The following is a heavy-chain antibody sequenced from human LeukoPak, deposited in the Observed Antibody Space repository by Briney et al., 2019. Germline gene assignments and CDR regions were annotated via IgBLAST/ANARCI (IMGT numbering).Heavy chain of an antibody. J-gene: IGHJ4*02. CDR3: GRCGEFLGVTTWD. CDR1: RGSLISSICY. Sequence: LETLSDTLTVSRGSLISSICYGGWIREPPGEGRVGIRSIYYSGSTYYNPSLKSRVTISVDTSKNQFSMKLSSVTAADAAVYYCGRCGEFLGVTTWDWGQGTLVTVSS. CDR2: IYYSGST. D-gene: IGHD3-10*01. V-gene: IGHV4-39*01.